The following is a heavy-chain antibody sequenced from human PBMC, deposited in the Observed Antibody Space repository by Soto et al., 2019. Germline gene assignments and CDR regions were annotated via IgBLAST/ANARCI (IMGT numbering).Heavy chain of an antibody. CDR1: GYTFTSYG. V-gene: IGHV1-18*01. D-gene: IGHD3-9*01. CDR3: ARDYDIWTGYYNYYYYYGMDV. CDR2: ISAYNGNT. Sequence: ASVKVSCKASGYTFTSYGISWVRQAPGQGLEWMGWISAYNGNTNYAQKLQGRVTMTTDTSTSTAYMELRSLRSDDTAVYYCARDYDIWTGYYNYYYYYGMDVWGQGTTVTVSS. J-gene: IGHJ6*02.